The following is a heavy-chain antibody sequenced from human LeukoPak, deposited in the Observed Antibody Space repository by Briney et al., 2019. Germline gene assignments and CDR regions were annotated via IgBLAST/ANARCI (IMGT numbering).Heavy chain of an antibody. CDR3: AKSFRDYGDYLAFDI. D-gene: IGHD4-17*01. J-gene: IGHJ3*02. Sequence: PGGSLRLSCAASGFTFSTYGMTWVRQSPGKWLEWVSSISDSGGSTYYADSIKGRFTISRDNSKNTLYLQMNSLRAEDTAVYYCAKSFRDYGDYLAFDIWGQGTMVTVSS. CDR1: GFTFSTYG. CDR2: ISDSGGST. V-gene: IGHV3-23*01.